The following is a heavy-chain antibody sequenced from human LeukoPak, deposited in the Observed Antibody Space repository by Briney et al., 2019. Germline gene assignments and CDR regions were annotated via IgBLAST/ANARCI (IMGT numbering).Heavy chain of an antibody. D-gene: IGHD3-9*01. CDR2: ISLDGATT. CDR3: VKDHGWLLYS. CDR1: GFTFSSYA. J-gene: IGHJ4*02. V-gene: IGHV3-23*01. Sequence: PGGSLRLSCAASGFTFSSYAMSWVRQAPGKGLEWVSGISLDGATTYYAGSVEGRFTISRDNSKNTLYLQMISLRADDTAVYYCVKDHGWLLYSWGQGTLVTVSS.